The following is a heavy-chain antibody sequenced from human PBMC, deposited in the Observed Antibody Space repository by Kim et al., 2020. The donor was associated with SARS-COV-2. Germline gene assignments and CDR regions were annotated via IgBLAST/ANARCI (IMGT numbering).Heavy chain of an antibody. D-gene: IGHD3-10*01. V-gene: IGHV3-53*01. J-gene: IGHJ6*02. Sequence: GGSLRLSCAVSGFTFSTNDMRWVRQAPGRGLEWVSLLNSNGGINVADSVKGRFTTTRDNSRNKVYLQMNTRRVVDAAVCHCRVRFAKPSSVYGMDVWGQGTRVTVSS. CDR3: RVRFAKPSSVYGMDV. CDR2: LNSNGGI. CDR1: GFTFSTND.